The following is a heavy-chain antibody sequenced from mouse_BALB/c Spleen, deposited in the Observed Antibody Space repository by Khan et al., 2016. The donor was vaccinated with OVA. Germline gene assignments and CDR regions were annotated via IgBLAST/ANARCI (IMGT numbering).Heavy chain of an antibody. CDR2: ISYSGST. CDR1: GYSITSDYA. J-gene: IGHJ3*01. CDR3: AGWFTY. Sequence: EVQLQESGPGLVKPSPSLSLTCTVTGYSITSDYAWNWIRQFPGNKLEWMGDISYSGSTTYNPSLKSRISITRDTSKNQFFLQLNSVTTEDTATYYCAGWFTYWGQGTLVTVSA. V-gene: IGHV3-2*02.